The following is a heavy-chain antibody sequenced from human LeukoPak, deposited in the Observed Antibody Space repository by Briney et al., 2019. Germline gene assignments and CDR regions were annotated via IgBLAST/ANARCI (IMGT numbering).Heavy chain of an antibody. CDR2: INHSGST. CDR3: ARGNYFSSGSYHY. V-gene: IGHV4-34*01. Sequence: SETLSLTCAVYGGSFSGYYWSWIRQPPGKGLEWIGEINHSGSTNYNPSLKSRVTISVDTSKNQFSLKLSSVTAADTAVYYCARGNYFSSGSYHYWGQGALVTVSS. J-gene: IGHJ4*02. CDR1: GGSFSGYY. D-gene: IGHD1-26*01.